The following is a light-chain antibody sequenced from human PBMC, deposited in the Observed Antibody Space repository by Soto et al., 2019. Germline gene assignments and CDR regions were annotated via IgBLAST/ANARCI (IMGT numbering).Light chain of an antibody. V-gene: IGLV1-47*02. J-gene: IGLJ1*01. CDR2: SNN. CDR3: AAWDDSLSGYV. Sequence: QSVLTQPPSVSATPGQKVTISCSGSSSNIGSNYVSWYQQLPGTAPKLLIYSNNQWPSGVPDRFSGSKSGTSASLAISGLRSEDEADYYCAAWDDSLSGYVFGTGTKVTVL. CDR1: SSNIGSNY.